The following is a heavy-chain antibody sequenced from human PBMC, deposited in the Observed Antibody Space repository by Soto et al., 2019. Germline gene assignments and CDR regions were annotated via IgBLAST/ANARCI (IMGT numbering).Heavy chain of an antibody. J-gene: IGHJ4*02. CDR3: TRALREELPIYYFDS. CDR1: GFSLSTSGVG. D-gene: IGHD1-7*01. V-gene: IGHV2-26*01. CDR2: IFWNDER. Sequence: SGPMLVNPTQTLTLTCTFSGFSLSTSGVGVGWIRQPPGKALEWLAHIFWNDERSYSTSLKNRLTISKDTSKSQVVLTMTNMDPVDTGTYYCTRALREELPIYYFDSWGQGTLVTVSS.